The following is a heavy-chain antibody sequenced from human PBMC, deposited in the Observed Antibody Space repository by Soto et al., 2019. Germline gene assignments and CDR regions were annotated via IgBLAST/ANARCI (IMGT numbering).Heavy chain of an antibody. CDR3: ARGDSPYYYDSRGYYNDY. CDR1: GGTFSGYA. V-gene: IGHV1-69*13. CDR2: SIPIFGTP. Sequence: SVKVSCKASGGTFSGYAITWVRQAPGQGLEWMGGSIPIFGTPNYAQQFQGRVTITADESTSTTYMELSSLRSEDTAVYYCARGDSPYYYDSRGYYNDYWGQGTPVTVS. J-gene: IGHJ4*02. D-gene: IGHD3-22*01.